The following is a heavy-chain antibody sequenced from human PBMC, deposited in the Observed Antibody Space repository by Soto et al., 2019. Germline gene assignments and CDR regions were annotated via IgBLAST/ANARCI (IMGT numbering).Heavy chain of an antibody. CDR2: VDPSDSYT. V-gene: IGHV5-10-1*04. CDR3: ARLLDRCGYDSGWFEP. J-gene: IGHJ5*02. CDR1: GYNFTTYW. D-gene: IGHD5-12*01. Sequence: PXESLTTSSQCSGYNFTTYWIILVRQMPGKGLEWMGNVDPSDSYTEYSPSFQGQVTISTDNSINTAYLQWRSLKPSDTAIYYCARLLDRCGYDSGWFEPWGQGTLVHVSP.